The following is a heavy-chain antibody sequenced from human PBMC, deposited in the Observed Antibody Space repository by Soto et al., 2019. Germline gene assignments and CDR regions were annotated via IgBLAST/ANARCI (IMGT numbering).Heavy chain of an antibody. CDR1: GYTFSTYG. CDR2: LNGGTGQT. Sequence: QVQVVQSGAEVKKPGASVKVSCKASGYTFSTYGMHWVRQAPGQCLEWMGWLNGGTGQTRYSQRFQDRVIITRDTSASTGYLELSSLRSEDTAVYYCERGKGMEENYFYYGLDICGQGTTVTVSS. CDR3: ERGKGMEENYFYYGLDI. V-gene: IGHV1-3*01. J-gene: IGHJ6*02. D-gene: IGHD1-1*01.